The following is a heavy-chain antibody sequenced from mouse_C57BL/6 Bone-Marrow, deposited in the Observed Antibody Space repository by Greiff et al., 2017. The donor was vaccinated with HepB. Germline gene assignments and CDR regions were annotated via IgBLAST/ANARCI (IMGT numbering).Heavy chain of an antibody. Sequence: EVKLQESGGGLVQPGESLKLSCESNEYEFPSHDMSWVRKTPEKRLELVAAINSDGGSTYYPDTMERRFIISRDNTKKTLYLQMSSLRSEDTALYYCARLTNYYGSSYGLYFDVWGTGTTVTVSS. CDR3: ARLTNYYGSSYGLYFDV. J-gene: IGHJ1*03. CDR1: EYEFPSHD. CDR2: INSDGGST. D-gene: IGHD1-1*01. V-gene: IGHV5-2*01.